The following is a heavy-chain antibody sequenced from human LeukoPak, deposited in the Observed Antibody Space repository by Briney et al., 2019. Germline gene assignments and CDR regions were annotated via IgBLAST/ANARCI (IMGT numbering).Heavy chain of an antibody. CDR2: ISWNSGSI. Sequence: GRSLRLSCAASGFTFDDYAMHWVRQAPGKGLEWVSGISWNSGSIGYADSVKGRFTISRDNAKNSLYLQMNSLRAEDTAVYYCAREFCSSTSCYDAFDIWGQGTMVTVSS. CDR1: GFTFDDYA. D-gene: IGHD2-2*01. V-gene: IGHV3-9*01. CDR3: AREFCSSTSCYDAFDI. J-gene: IGHJ3*02.